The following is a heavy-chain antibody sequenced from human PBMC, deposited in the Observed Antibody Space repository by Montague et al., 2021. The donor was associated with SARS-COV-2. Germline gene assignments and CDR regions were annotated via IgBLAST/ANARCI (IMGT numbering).Heavy chain of an antibody. CDR2: IYYSGST. CDR3: ARVPRNEDVWGGFYDAFDI. J-gene: IGHJ3*02. D-gene: IGHD3-3*01. V-gene: IGHV4-61*01. CDR1: GGSVSSGSYY. Sequence: SETLSLTCTVSGGSVSSGSYYWSWIRQPPGKGLEWIGCIYYSGSTNYNPSLKSRVTISVDTSKNQFSLKLSSVTAADTAVYYCARVPRNEDVWGGFYDAFDIWGQGTMVTVSS.